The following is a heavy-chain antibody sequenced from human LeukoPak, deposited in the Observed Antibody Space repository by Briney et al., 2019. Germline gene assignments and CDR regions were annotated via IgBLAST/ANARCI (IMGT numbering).Heavy chain of an antibody. Sequence: GGSLRLSCAASGFTFSSYSMNWVRQAPGKGLEWVSSISSSSSYIYYADSVKGRFTISRDNAKNSLYLQMNSLRVEDTAVYYCAKDQGYFSYFFDSWGQGTLVTVSS. CDR2: ISSSSSYI. CDR1: GFTFSSYS. D-gene: IGHD5-18*01. V-gene: IGHV3-21*01. J-gene: IGHJ4*02. CDR3: AKDQGYFSYFFDS.